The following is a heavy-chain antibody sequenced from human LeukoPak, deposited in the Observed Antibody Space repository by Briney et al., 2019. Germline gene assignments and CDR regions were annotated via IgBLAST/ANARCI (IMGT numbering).Heavy chain of an antibody. J-gene: IGHJ4*02. Sequence: PGGSLRLSCAASGFTFSSYAMSWVRQAPGKGLEWVSAISGSGGSTYYADSVKGRFTISRDNSKNTLYLQMNSLRAEDTAVYYCAKDIVVVPAATRYFDYWGQGTLVTVSS. CDR2: ISGSGGST. V-gene: IGHV3-23*01. CDR1: GFTFSSYA. CDR3: AKDIVVVPAATRYFDY. D-gene: IGHD2-2*01.